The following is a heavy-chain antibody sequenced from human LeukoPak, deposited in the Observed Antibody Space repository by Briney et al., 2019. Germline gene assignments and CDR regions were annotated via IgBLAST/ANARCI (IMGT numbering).Heavy chain of an antibody. CDR2: IYYSGST. CDR1: GGSISSYY. CDR3: AREFRSPSFNYYYGMDV. J-gene: IGHJ6*02. Sequence: SETLSLACTVSGGSISSYYWSWIRQPPGKGLEWIGYIYYSGSTNYNPSLKSRVTISVDTSKNQFSLKLSSVTAADTAVYYCAREFRSPSFNYYYGMDVWGQGTTVTVSS. V-gene: IGHV4-59*01.